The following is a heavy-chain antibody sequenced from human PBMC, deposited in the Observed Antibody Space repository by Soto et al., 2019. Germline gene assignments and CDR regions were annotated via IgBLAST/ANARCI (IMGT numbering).Heavy chain of an antibody. V-gene: IGHV3-21*01. D-gene: IGHD2-21*02. Sequence: EVQLVESGGGLVKPGGSLRLSCAASGFTFSPYSMNWVRQAPGKGLEWVSSISSSSSYIYYADSVKGRFTISRDNAKNSLYLQMNRLRAEDTAVYYCARDPEGVTHYSYDGMDVWGQGTTVTVSS. CDR2: ISSSSSYI. CDR3: ARDPEGVTHYSYDGMDV. J-gene: IGHJ6*02. CDR1: GFTFSPYS.